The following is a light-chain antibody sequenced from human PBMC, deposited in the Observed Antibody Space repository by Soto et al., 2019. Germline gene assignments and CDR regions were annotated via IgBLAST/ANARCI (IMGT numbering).Light chain of an antibody. CDR2: DAS. V-gene: IGKV3-11*01. CDR3: QQRSNWLT. CDR1: RSVSSY. J-gene: IGKJ4*01. Sequence: EMVWTQSPATLALSPGERATLSCRASRSVSSYLPWYQQKPGKAPRLLIYDASNRTTGIPARFSVSGSGTDFTLTISSLEPEDFAVYYCQQRSNWLTFGGGTKVEI.